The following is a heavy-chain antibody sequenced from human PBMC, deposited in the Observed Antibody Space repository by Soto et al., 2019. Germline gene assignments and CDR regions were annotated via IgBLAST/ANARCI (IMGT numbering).Heavy chain of an antibody. V-gene: IGHV1-69*01. J-gene: IGHJ6*02. Sequence: QVQLVQSGAEVKKPGSSVKVSCKASGGTFSSYAISWVRQAPGQGLEWMGGIIPIFGTANYAQKFQGRVTITADESTSTDYRERSSLISEDTAVYYCAREPGYCSGGSCSYYYYYYGMDVWGQGTTVTVAS. D-gene: IGHD2-15*01. CDR2: IIPIFGTA. CDR1: GGTFSSYA. CDR3: AREPGYCSGGSCSYYYYYYGMDV.